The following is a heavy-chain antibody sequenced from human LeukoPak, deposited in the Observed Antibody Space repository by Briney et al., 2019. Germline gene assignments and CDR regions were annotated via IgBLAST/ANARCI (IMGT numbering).Heavy chain of an antibody. Sequence: ASVTVSCTASGYTFTVYYMHWVRPAPGQGLEWMGWINPNSGGTNYAQKFQGRVTMTRDTSISTAYMELSRLRSDDTAVYYCAAVSSGSYLLAHYWGQGTLVTVSS. CDR1: GYTFTVYY. CDR2: INPNSGGT. CDR3: AAVSSGSYLLAHY. D-gene: IGHD1-26*01. J-gene: IGHJ4*02. V-gene: IGHV1-2*02.